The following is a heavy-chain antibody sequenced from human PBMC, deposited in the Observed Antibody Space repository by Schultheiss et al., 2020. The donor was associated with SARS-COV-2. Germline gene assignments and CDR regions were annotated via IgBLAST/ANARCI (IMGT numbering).Heavy chain of an antibody. Sequence: GESLKISCKGSGYSFTSYWIGWVRQMPGKGLEWMGFIYPGDSDTKYSPSFQGQVTISADKSISTAYLQWISLKASDTAMYYCARRSDILTGYYSLDYWGQGTLVTVSS. D-gene: IGHD3-9*01. J-gene: IGHJ4*02. V-gene: IGHV5-51*01. CDR1: GYSFTSYW. CDR3: ARRSDILTGYYSLDY. CDR2: IYPGDSDT.